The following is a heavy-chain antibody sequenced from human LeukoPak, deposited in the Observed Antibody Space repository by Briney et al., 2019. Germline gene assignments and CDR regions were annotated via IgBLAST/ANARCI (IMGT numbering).Heavy chain of an antibody. Sequence: SETLSLTCTVSGGSISSYYWSWIRQPPGKGLEWIGYIYYSGSTNYDPSLKSRVTISVDTSKNQFSLKLSSVTAADTAVYYCATRSLTYYYYGMDVWGQGTTVTVSS. CDR2: IYYSGST. V-gene: IGHV4-59*08. D-gene: IGHD2-15*01. J-gene: IGHJ6*02. CDR3: ATRSLTYYYYGMDV. CDR1: GGSISSYY.